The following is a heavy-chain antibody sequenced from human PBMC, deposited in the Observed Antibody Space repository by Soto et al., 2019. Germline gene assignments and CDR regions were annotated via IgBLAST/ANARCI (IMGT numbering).Heavy chain of an antibody. CDR3: AKTDPGCSGGTCYRPYDY. J-gene: IGHJ4*02. V-gene: IGHV3-23*01. CDR2: TSGAGGTS. Sequence: GSLRLSCAASGFTFSSYAMSWVRQAPGKGLEWVSGTSGAGGTSYYADTVKGRFTISRDNSKNTLYLQMNSLRAEDTAVYYCAKTDPGCSGGTCYRPYDYWGQGTLVTVSS. CDR1: GFTFSSYA. D-gene: IGHD2-15*01.